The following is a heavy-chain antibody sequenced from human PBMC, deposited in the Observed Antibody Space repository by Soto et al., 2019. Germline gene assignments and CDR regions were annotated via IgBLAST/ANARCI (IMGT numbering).Heavy chain of an antibody. V-gene: IGHV4-31*03. CDR3: ARTTGRHLDF. CDR2: IYYSGST. D-gene: IGHD4-4*01. Sequence: SETLSLTCTVSGGSISSGGYYWSWIRQHPGKGLEWIGYIYYSGSTYYNPSLKSRVTISVDTSKNQLSLKLSSVTAADTAVYYCARTTGRHLDFWGQGILVTVSS. J-gene: IGHJ4*02. CDR1: GGSISSGGYY.